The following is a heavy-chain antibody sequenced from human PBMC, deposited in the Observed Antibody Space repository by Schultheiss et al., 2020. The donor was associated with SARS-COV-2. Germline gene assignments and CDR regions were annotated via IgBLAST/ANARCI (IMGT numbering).Heavy chain of an antibody. Sequence: GGSLRLSCAASGFTFSSYAMHWVRQAPGKGLEWVAVISYDGSNKYYADSVKGRFTISRDNAKNSLYLQMNSLRDEDTAVYYCARDRSRVRVDAFDIWGQGTMVTVSS. CDR1: GFTFSSYA. J-gene: IGHJ3*02. CDR2: ISYDGSNK. V-gene: IGHV3-30-3*01. CDR3: ARDRSRVRVDAFDI.